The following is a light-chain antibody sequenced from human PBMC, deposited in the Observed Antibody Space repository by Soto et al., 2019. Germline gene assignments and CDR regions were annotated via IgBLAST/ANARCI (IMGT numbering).Light chain of an antibody. V-gene: IGLV2-23*01. CDR2: EGS. CDR1: SSDVGTYNL. Sequence: QSALTQPASVSGSPGQSITISCTGASSDVGTYNLVSWYQQHPGKAPKVMIYEGSKRPSGVSNRFSGSKSGNTASLTISGLQAEDEADYYCCSHADSTTPPYVFASGTKLTVL. J-gene: IGLJ1*01. CDR3: CSHADSTTPPYV.